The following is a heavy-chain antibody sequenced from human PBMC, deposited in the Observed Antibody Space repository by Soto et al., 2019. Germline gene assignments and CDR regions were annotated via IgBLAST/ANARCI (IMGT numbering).Heavy chain of an antibody. CDR2: IGTAGDT. Sequence: GGSLRLSCEASGFTLSGFDMHWVRQPTGKGLEWVSSIGTAGDTYYAVSVKGRFTISRDNAKNSLSLQMNSLRAGDMAVYFCAKSQEIGTHFFDSWGQGTQVTVSS. J-gene: IGHJ4*02. V-gene: IGHV3-13*01. CDR3: AKSQEIGTHFFDS. D-gene: IGHD6-13*01. CDR1: GFTLSGFD.